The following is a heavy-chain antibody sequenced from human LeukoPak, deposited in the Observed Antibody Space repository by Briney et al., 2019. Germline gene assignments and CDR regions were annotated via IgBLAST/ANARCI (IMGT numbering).Heavy chain of an antibody. Sequence: ASVKVSCKVSGYTLTELSMHWVRQAPGKGLEWMGGFDPEDGETIYAQKFQGRVTMTEDTSTDTAYMELSSLRSEDTAVYYCATGPGIAVAGAQNNWFDPWGQGTLVTVSS. D-gene: IGHD6-19*01. CDR1: GYTLTELS. CDR3: ATGPGIAVAGAQNNWFDP. CDR2: FDPEDGET. J-gene: IGHJ5*02. V-gene: IGHV1-24*01.